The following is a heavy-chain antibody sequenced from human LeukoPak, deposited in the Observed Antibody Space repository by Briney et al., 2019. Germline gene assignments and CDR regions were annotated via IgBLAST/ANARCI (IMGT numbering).Heavy chain of an antibody. CDR1: GGTFSSYA. J-gene: IGHJ4*02. V-gene: IGHV1-69*05. Sequence: SVKVSCKASGGTFSSYAISWVRQAPGQGLEWMGGIIPIFGTANYAQKFQGRVTITTDESTSTAYMELSSLRSEDTAVYYCARGDYGDYFLDYWGQGTLVTVSS. D-gene: IGHD4-17*01. CDR3: ARGDYGDYFLDY. CDR2: IIPIFGTA.